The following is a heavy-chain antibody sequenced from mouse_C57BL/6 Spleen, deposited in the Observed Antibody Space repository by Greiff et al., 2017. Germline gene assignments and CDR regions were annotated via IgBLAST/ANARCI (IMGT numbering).Heavy chain of an antibody. J-gene: IGHJ4*01. CDR3: AREVITTVVATRGNAMDY. CDR2: ISSGSSTI. Sequence: VQLKESGGGLVKPGGSLKLSCAASGFTFSDYGMHWVRQAPEKGLEWVAYISSGSSTIYYADTVKGRFTISIDNAKNTLFLQMTSLRSEDTAMYYCAREVITTVVATRGNAMDYWGQGTSVTVSS. V-gene: IGHV5-17*01. CDR1: GFTFSDYG. D-gene: IGHD1-1*01.